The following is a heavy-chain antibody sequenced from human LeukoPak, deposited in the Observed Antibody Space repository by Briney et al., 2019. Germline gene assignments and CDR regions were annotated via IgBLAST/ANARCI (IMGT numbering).Heavy chain of an antibody. CDR1: GGSFSGYY. V-gene: IGHV4-34*01. D-gene: IGHD6-19*01. Sequence: SETLSLTCAVYGGSFSGYYWSWIRQPPGKGLEWIGEINHSGGTNYNPSLKSRVTISVDTSKNQFSLKLSSVTAADTAVYYCARVSSGRSWGQGTLVTVSS. CDR2: INHSGGT. CDR3: ARVSSGRS. J-gene: IGHJ5*02.